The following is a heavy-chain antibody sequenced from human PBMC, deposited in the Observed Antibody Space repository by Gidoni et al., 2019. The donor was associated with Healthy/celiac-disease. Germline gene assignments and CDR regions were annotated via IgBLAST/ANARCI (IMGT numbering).Heavy chain of an antibody. V-gene: IGHV3-7*03. J-gene: IGHJ6*02. Sequence: EVQLVESGGGLVQPGGSLRLSCAASGFTFSSYWMSWVRQAPGKGLEWVANIKQDGSEKYYVDSVKGRFTISRDNAKNSLYLQMNSLRAEDTAVYYCARDDISSSWSTQTYYYYYGMDVWGQGTTVTVSS. CDR3: ARDDISSSWSTQTYYYYYGMDV. D-gene: IGHD6-13*01. CDR2: IKQDGSEK. CDR1: GFTFSSYW.